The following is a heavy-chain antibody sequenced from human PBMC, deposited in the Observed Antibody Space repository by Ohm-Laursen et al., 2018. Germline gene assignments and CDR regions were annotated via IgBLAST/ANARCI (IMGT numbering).Heavy chain of an antibody. CDR1: GFTFSTYA. D-gene: IGHD3-22*01. CDR3: TTDYYDIIVRTGEYFQH. V-gene: IGHV3-23*01. J-gene: IGHJ1*01. Sequence: SLRLSCSASGFTFSTYAMSWVRQAPGKGLEWVSGISRSGGVATYYADSVRGRFTISRDNSENTLYLQMNSLKTEDTAVYYCTTDYYDIIVRTGEYFQHWGQGTLVTVSS. CDR2: ISRSGGVAT.